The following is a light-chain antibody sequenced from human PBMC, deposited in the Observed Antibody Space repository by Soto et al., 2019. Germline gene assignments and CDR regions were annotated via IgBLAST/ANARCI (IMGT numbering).Light chain of an antibody. CDR2: NND. CDR3: AAWDGRLTEYV. Sequence: QSVLTQPASASAAPGQKVTNSCSGATSDIGSNTIQWDLHLPGSGPTLVVFNNDQRPSGVPDRSSCSESGISASLAISGLQSEDEADYYCAAWDGRLTEYVCATWTKVTVL. V-gene: IGLV1-44*01. J-gene: IGLJ1*01. CDR1: TSDIGSNT.